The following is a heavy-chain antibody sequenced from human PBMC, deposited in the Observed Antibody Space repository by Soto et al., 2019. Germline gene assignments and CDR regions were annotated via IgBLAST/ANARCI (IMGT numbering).Heavy chain of an antibody. V-gene: IGHV3-23*01. D-gene: IGHD3-9*01. J-gene: IGHJ3*02. CDR3: AKATATGRGAFDI. CDR2: ILVDGRT. CDR1: GFFCSSYD. Sequence: PVGSLRLSCAASGFFCSSYDMSWVRQAPGKGLEWVSTILVDGRTFYVDSVKGRFTISSDSSQNTVYLQMNSLTVGDTALYYCAKATATGRGAFDICGQGTRVTVSS.